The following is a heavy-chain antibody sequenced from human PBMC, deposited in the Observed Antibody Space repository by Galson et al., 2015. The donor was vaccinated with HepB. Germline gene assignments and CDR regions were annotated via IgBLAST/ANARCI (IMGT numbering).Heavy chain of an antibody. D-gene: IGHD5-24*01. CDR1: GYTFTTYG. Sequence: SVKVSCKASGYTFTTYGVSGVRQAPGQGLEWTGRISAYNGNTDYAQRFQGRVTMTTATFTSTAYMELRSLGADDTAIYYCARGGVATIGGPTFDYWGQGTLVTVSS. V-gene: IGHV1-18*01. CDR2: ISAYNGNT. CDR3: ARGGVATIGGPTFDY. J-gene: IGHJ4*02.